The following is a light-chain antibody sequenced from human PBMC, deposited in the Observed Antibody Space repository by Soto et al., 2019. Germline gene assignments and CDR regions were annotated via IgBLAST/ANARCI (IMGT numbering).Light chain of an antibody. Sequence: DIQMTQSPSTLSASVGDRVTITCRASQSISTWLAWYQHKPGKAPKLLIFDASSLESEVPSRFSGSVSGTEFTLTISSLQPDDLATYYCQQYNRYSRTFGQGTKVDIK. V-gene: IGKV1-5*01. CDR1: QSISTW. J-gene: IGKJ1*01. CDR3: QQYNRYSRT. CDR2: DAS.